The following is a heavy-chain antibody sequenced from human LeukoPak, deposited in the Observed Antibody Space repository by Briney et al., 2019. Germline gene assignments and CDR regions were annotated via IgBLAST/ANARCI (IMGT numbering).Heavy chain of an antibody. CDR2: IIPIFGTA. J-gene: IGHJ4*02. CDR1: GGTFSSYA. Sequence: ASVKVSCKASGGTFSSYAISWVRQAPGQGLEWMGGIIPIFGTANYAQKFQGRVTITADESTSTAYMELSSLRSEDTAVYYCARAPPGYSGYDLYYFDYWGQGTLVTVSS. V-gene: IGHV1-69*13. CDR3: ARAPPGYSGYDLYYFDY. D-gene: IGHD5-12*01.